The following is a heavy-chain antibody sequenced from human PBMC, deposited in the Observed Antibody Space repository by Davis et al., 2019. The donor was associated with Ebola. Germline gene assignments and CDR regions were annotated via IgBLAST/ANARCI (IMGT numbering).Heavy chain of an antibody. J-gene: IGHJ4*02. V-gene: IGHV3-23*01. Sequence: GASLRLSCAASGFTFGSYAMSWVRQAPGKGLEWVSAISGSGGSTYYADSVKGRFTISRDNAKNSLYLQMNSLRAEDTAVYYCARAIYDYVWGSYRSGFDYWGQGTLVTVSS. D-gene: IGHD3-16*02. CDR3: ARAIYDYVWGSYRSGFDY. CDR2: ISGSGGST. CDR1: GFTFGSYA.